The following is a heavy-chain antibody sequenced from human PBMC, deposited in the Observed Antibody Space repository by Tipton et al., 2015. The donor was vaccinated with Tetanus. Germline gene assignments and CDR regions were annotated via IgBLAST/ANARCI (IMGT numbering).Heavy chain of an antibody. J-gene: IGHJ5*01. CDR2: ITDGRSVT. D-gene: IGHD4-17*01. V-gene: IGHV3-48*02. Sequence: SLRLSCAGSGFPFYSYALAWVRQVPGKGLEWIAYITDGRSVTNYADSVKGRFTVSRDNAENSLYLQMTSLRHEDTAVYFCARVIRRSMVGYGVFDSWGQGDLVAVSS. CDR1: GFPFYSYA. CDR3: ARVIRRSMVGYGVFDS.